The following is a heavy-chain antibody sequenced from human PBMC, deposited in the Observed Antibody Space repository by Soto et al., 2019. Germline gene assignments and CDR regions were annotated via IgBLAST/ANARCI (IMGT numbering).Heavy chain of an antibody. CDR2: IYTSASI. V-gene: IGHV4-4*07. CDR1: GADINTYS. D-gene: IGHD5-12*01. J-gene: IGHJ4*02. CDR3: ASSSYSGYSGGFDY. Sequence: SETLSLTCSVSGADINTYSWTWIRQPAGKGLEWIGRIYTSASINYNPSLRGRVTLSVDTSTNQVSLKLASVTAADTAVYYCASSSYSGYSGGFDYWGQGTLVTVSS.